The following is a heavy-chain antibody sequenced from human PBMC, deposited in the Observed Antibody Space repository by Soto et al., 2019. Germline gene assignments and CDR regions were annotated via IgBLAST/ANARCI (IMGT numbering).Heavy chain of an antibody. CDR1: GASIRGSYYF. CDR2: VYSTGST. V-gene: IGHV4-31*03. J-gene: IGHJ4*02. D-gene: IGHD6-13*01. Sequence: SETLSLTCTVTGASIRGSYYFWSWIRQPPGEGLEWLGYVYSTGSTYYNPSLKSRVTISVDTSKNQFSLKLSSVTAADTAVYYCARFAKEENPKVGSWYYFDYWGQGTRVTVSS. CDR3: ARFAKEENPKVGSWYYFDY.